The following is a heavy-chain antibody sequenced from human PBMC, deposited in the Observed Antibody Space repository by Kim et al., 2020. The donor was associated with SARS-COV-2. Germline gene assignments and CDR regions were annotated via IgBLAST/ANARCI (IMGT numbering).Heavy chain of an antibody. Sequence: QTFQGRVTITADESTSTAYMELSSLRSEDTAVYYCARDPSNIPYYYYMDVWGKGTTVTVSS. V-gene: IGHV1-69*01. J-gene: IGHJ6*03. CDR3: ARDPSNIPYYYYMDV.